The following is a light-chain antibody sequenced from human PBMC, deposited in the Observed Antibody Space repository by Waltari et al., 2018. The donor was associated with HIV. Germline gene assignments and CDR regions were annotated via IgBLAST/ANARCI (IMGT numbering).Light chain of an antibody. CDR1: QDISTS. CDR2: SAF. Sequence: DIQMAQSPSNVSAFVGGTVTITCRASQDISTSLAWYQCKLGRAPKLLIYSAFRLETGVASRFGGSGSGTEFTLTITSLQPEDFATYYCQQADSFPHTFGGGTRVAMK. J-gene: IGKJ4*01. CDR3: QQADSFPHT. V-gene: IGKV1-12*01.